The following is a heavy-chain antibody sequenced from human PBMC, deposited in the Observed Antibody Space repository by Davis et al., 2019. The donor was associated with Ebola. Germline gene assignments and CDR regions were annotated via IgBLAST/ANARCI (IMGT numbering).Heavy chain of an antibody. D-gene: IGHD2-2*01. V-gene: IGHV4-31*03. CDR1: GGSISSGGYY. J-gene: IGHJ5*02. Sequence: MPSETLSLTCTVSGGSISSGGYYWSWIRQHPGKGLEWIGYIYYSGSTYYNPSLKSRVTISVDTSKNQFSLKLSSVTAADTAVYYCLVRPAAVGGWNWFDPWGQGTLVTVSS. CDR3: LVRPAAVGGWNWFDP. CDR2: IYYSGST.